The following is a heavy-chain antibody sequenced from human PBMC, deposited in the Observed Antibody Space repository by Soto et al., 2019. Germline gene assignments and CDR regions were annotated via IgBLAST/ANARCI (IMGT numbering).Heavy chain of an antibody. CDR1: GFTFSDYT. Sequence: EVQLVESGGGLVKPGGSLRLSCAASGFTFSDYTMNWVRQAPGKGLEWVSSFSGSSGYIYYADSVKGRFTISRDNAKTSLYLQMNSLRAEDTAVYYCAAAIDFWGQGTLVTVSS. V-gene: IGHV3-21*01. CDR2: FSGSSGYI. CDR3: AAAIDF. J-gene: IGHJ4*02.